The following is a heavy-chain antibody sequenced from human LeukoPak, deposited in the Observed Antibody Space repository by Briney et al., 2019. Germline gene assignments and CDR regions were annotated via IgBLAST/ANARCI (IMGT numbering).Heavy chain of an antibody. J-gene: IGHJ4*02. Sequence: PGGSLRLSCAASGFTFSSYGMHWVRQAPGKGLEWVAFIRYDGSNKYYADSVKGRFTISKDNSKNTLYLQMNSLRAEDTAVYYCAKDPQYYDFWSGSILYYFDYWGQGTLVTVSS. CDR3: AKDPQYYDFWSGSILYYFDY. CDR1: GFTFSSYG. CDR2: IRYDGSNK. D-gene: IGHD3-3*01. V-gene: IGHV3-30*02.